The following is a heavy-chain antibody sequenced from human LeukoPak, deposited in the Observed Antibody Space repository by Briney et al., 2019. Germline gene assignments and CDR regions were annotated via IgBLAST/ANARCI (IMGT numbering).Heavy chain of an antibody. CDR2: IRQDGSQK. J-gene: IGHJ4*02. Sequence: PGGSLRLSCAASGFTFSSYWMSRVRQAPGKGLEWVATIRQDGSQKYYVDSVKGRFTISRDNAKNSLYLQMNSLRAEDTAVYYCARDKHGLFDYWGQGTLVTVSS. V-gene: IGHV3-7*01. D-gene: IGHD3/OR15-3a*01. CDR1: GFTFSSYW. CDR3: ARDKHGLFDY.